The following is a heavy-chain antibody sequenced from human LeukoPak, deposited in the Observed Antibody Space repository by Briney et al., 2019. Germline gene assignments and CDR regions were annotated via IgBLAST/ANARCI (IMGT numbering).Heavy chain of an antibody. CDR1: GFTFSSFG. Sequence: PGGSLRLSCAASGFTFSSFGMSWVRQAPGKGLEWVSGISGSGDSTYYADSVKGRFTISRDNSKNTLYLQMNSLRTEDTAVYYCAKGGIAVAGTSYYYYMDVWGKGTTVTISS. CDR2: ISGSGDST. J-gene: IGHJ6*03. CDR3: AKGGIAVAGTSYYYYMDV. D-gene: IGHD6-19*01. V-gene: IGHV3-23*01.